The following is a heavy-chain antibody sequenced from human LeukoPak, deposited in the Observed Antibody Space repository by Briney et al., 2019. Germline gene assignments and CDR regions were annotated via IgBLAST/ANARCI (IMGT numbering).Heavy chain of an antibody. CDR2: ISGSGGST. J-gene: IGHJ4*02. V-gene: IGHV3-23*01. D-gene: IGHD4-17*01. CDR1: GFTFSSYW. Sequence: GGSLRLSCAASGFTFSSYWMSWVRQAPGKGLEWVSAISGSGGSTYYADSVKGRFTISRDNSKNTLYLQMGSLRAEDMAVYYCARVGGYGDYLYYFDYWGQGTLVTVSS. CDR3: ARVGGYGDYLYYFDY.